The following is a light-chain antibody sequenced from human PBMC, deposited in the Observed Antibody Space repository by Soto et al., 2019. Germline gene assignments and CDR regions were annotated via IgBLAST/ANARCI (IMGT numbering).Light chain of an antibody. Sequence: IVMTQSPAPMSVSPWERATLSCRASQSVSRNLSWYQQKPGQAPGLVIYGASTRASGCPARFSGSGSGTEFTLTISSLQPEDFAVYYCQLYGRSRRATFGQGTRLEIK. CDR1: QSVSRN. CDR2: GAS. CDR3: QLYGRSRRAT. V-gene: IGKV3-15*01. J-gene: IGKJ5*01.